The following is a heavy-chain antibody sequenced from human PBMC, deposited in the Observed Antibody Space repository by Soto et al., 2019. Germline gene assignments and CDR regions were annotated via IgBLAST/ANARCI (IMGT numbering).Heavy chain of an antibody. J-gene: IGHJ4*02. D-gene: IGHD6-19*01. CDR1: GFTFSSYG. CDR2: ISYDGSNK. V-gene: IGHV3-30*18. Sequence: GGSLRLSCAASGFTFSSYGMHWVRQAPGKGLEWVAVISYDGSNKYYADSVKGRFTISRDNSKNTLYLQMNSLRAEDTAVYYCAKEEQWLILYYFDYWGQGTLVTVSS. CDR3: AKEEQWLILYYFDY.